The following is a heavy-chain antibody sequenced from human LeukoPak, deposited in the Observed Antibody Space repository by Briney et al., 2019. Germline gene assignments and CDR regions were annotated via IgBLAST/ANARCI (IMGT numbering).Heavy chain of an antibody. CDR2: IKSKSDGGTT. J-gene: IGHJ4*02. CDR1: GFTFSNAW. D-gene: IGHD6-13*01. V-gene: IGHV3-15*01. Sequence: PGGSLRLSCAAPGFTFSNAWMSWARQAPGKGLEWVGRIKSKSDGGTTDYAAPVKGRFTISRDDSRNTLYLQMNSLKTEDTAVYYCMLIAAAGSIDYWGQGTLVTVSS. CDR3: MLIAAAGSIDY.